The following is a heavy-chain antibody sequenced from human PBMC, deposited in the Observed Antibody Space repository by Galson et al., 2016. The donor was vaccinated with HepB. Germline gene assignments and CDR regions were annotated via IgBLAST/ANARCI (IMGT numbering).Heavy chain of an antibody. CDR1: GFTVSSNY. V-gene: IGHV3-53*01. CDR2: IYSGGTT. Sequence: SLRLSCAASGFTVSSNYMSWVRQAPGKGLEGVSVIYSGGTTFYGDSVKGRFTISRDTSKNTQYLQMNSLRAEDTAVYYCATAPTLGYWGQGTLVTVSS. J-gene: IGHJ4*02. D-gene: IGHD3-16*01. CDR3: ATAPTLGY.